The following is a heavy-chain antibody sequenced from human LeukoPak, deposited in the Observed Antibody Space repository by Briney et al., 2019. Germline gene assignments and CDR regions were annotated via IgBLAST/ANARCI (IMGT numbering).Heavy chain of an antibody. CDR2: INHSGST. Sequence: KSSETLSLTCAVYGGSFSGYYWSWIRQPPGKGLEWIGEINHSGSTNYNPSLKSRVTISVDTSKNQFSLKLSSVTAADTAVYYCARPLYCSSTSCSDYWGQGTLVTVSS. V-gene: IGHV4-34*01. CDR1: GGSFSGYY. CDR3: ARPLYCSSTSCSDY. D-gene: IGHD2-2*01. J-gene: IGHJ4*02.